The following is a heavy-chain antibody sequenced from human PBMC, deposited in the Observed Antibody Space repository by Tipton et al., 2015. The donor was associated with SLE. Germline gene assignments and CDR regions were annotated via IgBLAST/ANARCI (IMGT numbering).Heavy chain of an antibody. CDR1: GDSISTYTYQ. D-gene: IGHD5-12*01. CDR2: IYYSGST. J-gene: IGHJ4*02. CDR3: ARDRGYSGYDPPGYFDY. Sequence: TLSLTCTVSGDSISTYTYQWGWIRQPPGKGLEWIGSIYYSGSTYYNPSLKSRVTISVDTSKNQFSLKLSSVTAADTAVYYCARDRGYSGYDPPGYFDYWGQGTLATVSS. V-gene: IGHV4-39*07.